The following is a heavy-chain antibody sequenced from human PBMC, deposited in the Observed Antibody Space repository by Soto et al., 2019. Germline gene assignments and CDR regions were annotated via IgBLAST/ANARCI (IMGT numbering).Heavy chain of an antibody. CDR1: GFTLSSYS. J-gene: IGHJ5*02. CDR3: ARDSPPVGATPHPWFDP. V-gene: IGHV3-21*01. Sequence: WRSLRLSCAASGFTLSSYSMNWVRQAPGKGLEWVSSISSSSSYIYYADSVKGRFTISRDNAKNSLYLQMNSLRAEDTAVYYCARDSPPVGATPHPWFDPWGQGTLVTVSS. D-gene: IGHD1-26*01. CDR2: ISSSSSYI.